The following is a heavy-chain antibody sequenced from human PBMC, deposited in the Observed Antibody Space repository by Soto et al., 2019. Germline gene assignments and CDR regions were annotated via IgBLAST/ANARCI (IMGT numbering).Heavy chain of an antibody. V-gene: IGHV4-31*03. CDR1: GGSISSGGYY. CDR2: IYYSGST. Sequence: PSETLSLTCTVSGGSISSGGYYWSWIRQHPGKGLEWIGYIYYSGSTYYNPSLKSRVTISVDTSKNQFSLKLSSVTAADTAVYYCAREDTAMAIGWFDPWGQGTLVTVSS. CDR3: AREDTAMAIGWFDP. J-gene: IGHJ5*02. D-gene: IGHD5-18*01.